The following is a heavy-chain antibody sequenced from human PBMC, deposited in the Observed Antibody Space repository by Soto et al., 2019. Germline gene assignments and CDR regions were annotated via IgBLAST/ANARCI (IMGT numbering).Heavy chain of an antibody. V-gene: IGHV3-23*01. Sequence: PGGSLRLSCAASGFIFRDYAMNWVRQAPGEGLEWVSDISGSGDSARYADSVKGRFTISRDNSRNTLYLQINSLRGDDTAVDYCGNERRGSGWSVDNLWGQGTMFTV. CDR1: GFIFRDYA. CDR3: GNERRGSGWSVDNL. J-gene: IGHJ4*02. D-gene: IGHD6-19*01. CDR2: ISGSGDSA.